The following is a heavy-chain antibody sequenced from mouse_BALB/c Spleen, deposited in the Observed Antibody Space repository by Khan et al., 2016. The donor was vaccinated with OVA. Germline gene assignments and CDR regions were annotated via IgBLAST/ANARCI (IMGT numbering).Heavy chain of an antibody. Sequence: EVKLLESGPDLVKPSQSLSLTCTVTGYSITSGYSWHWIRQFPGNKLEWMGYIYFSGSINYNSALKSRISITRDTSKNQFFLQLKSVTTEDTATYDCARDGNYMDYWGQGTSVTVSS. CDR2: IYFSGSI. V-gene: IGHV3-1*02. CDR3: ARDGNYMDY. D-gene: IGHD2-1*01. CDR1: GYSITSGYS. J-gene: IGHJ4*01.